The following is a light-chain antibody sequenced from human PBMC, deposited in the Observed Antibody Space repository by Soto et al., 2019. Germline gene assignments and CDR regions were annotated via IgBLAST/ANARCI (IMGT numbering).Light chain of an antibody. Sequence: EIVLTQSPATLSLSPGERATLSCRASQSVSSYLAWYQQKPGQAPRLLIYEASSRATGIPARFSGSGSGTDFTLTISSLEPEDFAVYYCQQRRNWLTFGGGNKVEIK. CDR2: EAS. J-gene: IGKJ4*01. V-gene: IGKV3-11*01. CDR3: QQRRNWLT. CDR1: QSVSSY.